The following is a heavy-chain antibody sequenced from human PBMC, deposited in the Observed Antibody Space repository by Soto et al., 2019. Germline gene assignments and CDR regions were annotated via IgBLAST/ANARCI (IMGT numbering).Heavy chain of an antibody. CDR1: GFTFSDHA. V-gene: IGHV3-23*01. J-gene: IGHJ4*02. CDR3: AIDLWWYTH. CDR2: ISGGGSGA. Sequence: EVQLLESGGGLVQPGGSLRLSCTASGFTFSDHAMTWVRQAPGKGLEWLSGISGGGSGAYYADSGKGRFTVSRANSNNTLFLQMDSVRVEDTAVFYCAIDLWWYTHWGQGTLVTVSS. D-gene: IGHD2-15*01.